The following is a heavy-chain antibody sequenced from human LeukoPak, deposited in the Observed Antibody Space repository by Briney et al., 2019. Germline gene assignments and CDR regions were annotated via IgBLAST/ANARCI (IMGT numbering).Heavy chain of an antibody. D-gene: IGHD1/OR15-1a*01. CDR3: ARRIANRNWFDP. CDR1: GGSISSSSYY. V-gene: IGHV4-39*01. J-gene: IGHJ5*02. CDR2: IYYSGAA. Sequence: SETLSLTCTVSGGSISSSSYYWGWIRQPPGKGPEWIGSIYYSGAAHCNPSLKSRVTISVDTSNNQFSLMLSSVTAADTAVYYCARRIANRNWFDPWGQGTLVTVSS.